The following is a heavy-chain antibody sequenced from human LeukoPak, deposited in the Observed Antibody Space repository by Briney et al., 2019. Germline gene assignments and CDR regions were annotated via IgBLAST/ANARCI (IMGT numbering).Heavy chain of an antibody. CDR3: ARSSSAVLRYFDWLIYDY. V-gene: IGHV5-51*01. CDR2: IYPGDSDT. J-gene: IGHJ4*02. D-gene: IGHD3-9*01. Sequence: GESLQISCKGSGYRFTSYWIGWVRQMPGKGLEWMGIIYPGDSDTRYSPSFQGQVTISADKSISTAYLQWSSLKASDTAMYYCARSSSAVLRYFDWLIYDYWGQGTLVTVSS. CDR1: GYRFTSYW.